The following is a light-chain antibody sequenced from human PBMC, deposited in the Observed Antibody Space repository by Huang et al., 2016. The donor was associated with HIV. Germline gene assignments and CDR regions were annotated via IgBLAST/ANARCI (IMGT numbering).Light chain of an antibody. J-gene: IGKJ2*01. CDR2: DAS. CDR3: QQYDTLPYT. Sequence: DIQVTQSPSSLSASVGDRVTITCQASQDITDYLNWYQQTPGKAPKLLMSDASNLASVVPSRVSGTRSGTDFTLTITSLQPEDIATYYCQQYDTLPYTFGQGTKLEI. CDR1: QDITDY. V-gene: IGKV1-33*01.